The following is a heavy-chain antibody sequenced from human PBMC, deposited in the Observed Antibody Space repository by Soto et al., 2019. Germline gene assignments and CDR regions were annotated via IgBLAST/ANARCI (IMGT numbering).Heavy chain of an antibody. CDR1: GGSVTSGVHS. J-gene: IGHJ5*02. CDR2: IYHNGTT. V-gene: IGHV4-30-2*06. D-gene: IGHD3-10*01. CDR3: ARDRRVRGWVDP. Sequence: QLQLQESGSGLVKPSQTLSLTCTVSGGSVTSGVHSWNWIRLSPERVLEWIGCIYHNGTTYYNPSLHSRIPMSVDPSNNQSSLKLSSVTAADTAIYYCARDRRVRGWVDPSGQGTLVIVSS.